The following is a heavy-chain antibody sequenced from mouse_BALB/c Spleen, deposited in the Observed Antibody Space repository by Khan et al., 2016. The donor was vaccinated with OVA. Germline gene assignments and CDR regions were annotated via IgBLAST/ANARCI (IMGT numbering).Heavy chain of an antibody. V-gene: IGHV1S136*01. CDR3: APVGSYYVSVAY. D-gene: IGHD2-12*01. J-gene: IGHJ3*01. CDR1: GYTFTSYV. Sequence: EVQLQESGPELVKPGASVKMSCKASGYTFTSYVMHWVKQKPGQGLEWIGYIYPFNGDTLYNEKFKDMATLTSDISSSTAYMELSSLTSEDSAVDFCAPVGSYYVSVAYWGQGTLVTVSA. CDR2: IYPFNGDT.